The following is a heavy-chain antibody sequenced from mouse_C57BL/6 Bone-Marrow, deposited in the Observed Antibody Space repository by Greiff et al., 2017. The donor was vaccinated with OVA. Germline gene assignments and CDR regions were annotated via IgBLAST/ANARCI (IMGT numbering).Heavy chain of an antibody. Sequence: EVQVVESEGGLVQPGSSMKLSCTASGFTFSDYYMAWVRQVPEKGLEWVANINYDGSSTYYLDSLKSRFIISRDNAKNILYLQMSSLKSEDTATYYCARGDYDGTFDDWGQGTTLTVSS. D-gene: IGHD2-4*01. J-gene: IGHJ2*01. CDR1: GFTFSDYY. V-gene: IGHV5-16*01. CDR2: INYDGSST. CDR3: ARGDYDGTFDD.